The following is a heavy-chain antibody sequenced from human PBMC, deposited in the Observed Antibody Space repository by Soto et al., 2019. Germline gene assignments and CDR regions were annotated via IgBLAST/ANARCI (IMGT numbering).Heavy chain of an antibody. Sequence: QVQLVQYGAEVKKPGSSLKVSCKASGGTFTNYAFSWVRQAPGQGLEWMGGIIPVFGTPDYAQKFQGRVTITADESTRTAYMELSSLRSDDTAVYYCARERSVGYCITTTCPKPFYYYAMDVWDQGTTVTVSS. J-gene: IGHJ6*02. D-gene: IGHD2-2*01. CDR3: ARERSVGYCITTTCPKPFYYYAMDV. CDR2: IIPVFGTP. CDR1: GGTFTNYA. V-gene: IGHV1-69*12.